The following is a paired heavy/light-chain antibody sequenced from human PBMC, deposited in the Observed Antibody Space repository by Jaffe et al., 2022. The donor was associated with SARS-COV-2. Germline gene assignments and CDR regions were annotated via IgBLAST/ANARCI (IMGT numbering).Heavy chain of an antibody. V-gene: IGHV1-3*01. CDR2: INGDNDKT. D-gene: IGHD3-10*01. CDR1: GYTFTSNA. Sequence: QVQLVQSGAEVKKPGASVKVSCKASGYTFTSNAMHWVRQAPGQRLEWMGYINGDNDKTRYSQKFQGRVTITKDKSASTVYMEVSSLTSEDTAVYYCARGYYGTGDYWGQGTLVTVSS. CDR3: ARGYYGTGDY. J-gene: IGHJ4*02.
Light chain of an antibody. CDR3: QQYYDTQT. CDR1: QSVLYSSNNKNY. V-gene: IGKV4-1*01. CDR2: WAS. J-gene: IGKJ2*01. Sequence: DIVMTQSPDSLAVSLGERATINCKSSQSVLYSSNNKNYLAWYQQKPGQPPKLLLYWASTRESGVPDRFSGSGSGTDFTLTISSLQAEDVAVYYCQQYYDTQTFGQGTKLEIK.